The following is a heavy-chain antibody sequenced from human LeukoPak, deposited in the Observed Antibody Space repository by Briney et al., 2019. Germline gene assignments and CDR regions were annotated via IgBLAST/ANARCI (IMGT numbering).Heavy chain of an antibody. CDR1: GGSFSGYY. CDR3: ARQDYYDTGTWYFDL. Sequence: SETLSLTCAVYGGSFSGYYWSWIRQPPGKGLEWIGEINHSGSTNYNPSLKSRVTISVDTSKNQFSLKLSSVTAADTAVYYCARQDYYDTGTWYFDLWGRGTLVTVSS. CDR2: INHSGST. D-gene: IGHD3-22*01. V-gene: IGHV4-34*01. J-gene: IGHJ2*01.